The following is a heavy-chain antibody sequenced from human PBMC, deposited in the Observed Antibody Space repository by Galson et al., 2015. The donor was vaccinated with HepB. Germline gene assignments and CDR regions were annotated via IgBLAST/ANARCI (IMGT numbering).Heavy chain of an antibody. D-gene: IGHD5-12*01. V-gene: IGHV5-51*03. Sequence: QSGAEVKKPGESLKISCKGSGYSFTSYWIGWVRQMPGKGLEWMGIIYPGDSDTRYSPSFQGQVTISADKSISTAYLQWSSLKALDTAMYYCARLGRHSGYDPRNWFDPWGQGTLVTVSS. CDR1: GYSFTSYW. CDR3: ARLGRHSGYDPRNWFDP. CDR2: IYPGDSDT. J-gene: IGHJ5*02.